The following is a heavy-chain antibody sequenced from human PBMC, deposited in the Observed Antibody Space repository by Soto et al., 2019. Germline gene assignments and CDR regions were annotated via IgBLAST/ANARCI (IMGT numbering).Heavy chain of an antibody. CDR1: GGSISSSNW. CDR2: IYHSGST. J-gene: IGHJ3*02. CDR3: ASSWSPHDAFDI. D-gene: IGHD6-13*01. Sequence: PSETLSLTCAVSGGSISSSNWWSWVRQPPGKGLEWIGEIYHSGSTNYNPSLKSRVTISVDTSKNQFSLKLSSVTAADTAVYYCASSWSPHDAFDIWGQGTMVTVSS. V-gene: IGHV4-4*02.